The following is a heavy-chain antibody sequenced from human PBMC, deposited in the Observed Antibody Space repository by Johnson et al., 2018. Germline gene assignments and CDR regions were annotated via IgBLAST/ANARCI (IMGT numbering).Heavy chain of an antibody. CDR3: ARGTLCSSTSCYWGMDV. Sequence: QVQLQQWGAGLLKPSETXSLTCAVYGGSFSGYYWSWIRQPPGKGLEWIGEINHSGSTHYNPSLKSRVTISVDTSTNPFSLKRSSVTAADTAVYYCARGTLCSSTSCYWGMDVWGQGTTVTVSS. D-gene: IGHD2-2*01. CDR1: GGSFSGYY. V-gene: IGHV4-34*01. CDR2: INHSGST. J-gene: IGHJ6*02.